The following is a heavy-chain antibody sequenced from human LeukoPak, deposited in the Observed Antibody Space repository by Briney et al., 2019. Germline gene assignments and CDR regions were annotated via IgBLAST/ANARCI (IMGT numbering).Heavy chain of an antibody. V-gene: IGHV1-8*01. CDR3: ARAKRQLVLSYYYYMDV. CDR2: MNPNSGNT. D-gene: IGHD6-13*01. CDR1: GYTFTSYD. Sequence: ASVKVSCKASGYTFTSYDINWVRQATGQGLEWMGWMNPNSGNTGYAQKFQGRVTMTRNTSISTAYVELSSLRSEDTAVYYCARAKRQLVLSYYYYMDVWGKGTTVTVSS. J-gene: IGHJ6*03.